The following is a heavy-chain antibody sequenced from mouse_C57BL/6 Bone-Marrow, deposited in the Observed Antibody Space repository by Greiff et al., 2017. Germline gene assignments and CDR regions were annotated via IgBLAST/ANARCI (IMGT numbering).Heavy chain of an antibody. V-gene: IGHV14-4*01. Sequence: EVKLQESGAELVRPGASVKLSCTASGFNIKDDYMHWVKQRPEQGLEWIGWIDPENGDTEYASTFQGKATITADTSSNTAYLQLSSVTSEDTAVYYCTTDYDYDWFAYWGQGTLVTVAA. CDR3: TTDYDYDWFAY. CDR1: GFNIKDDY. CDR2: IDPENGDT. J-gene: IGHJ3*01. D-gene: IGHD2-4*01.